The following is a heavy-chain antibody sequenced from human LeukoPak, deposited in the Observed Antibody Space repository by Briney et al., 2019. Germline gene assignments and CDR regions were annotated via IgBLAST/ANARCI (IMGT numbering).Heavy chain of an antibody. J-gene: IGHJ4*02. CDR1: GYTLTELS. CDR2: ISSSSSTM. V-gene: IGHV3-11*01. D-gene: IGHD1-26*01. Sequence: SCKVSGYTLTELSMHWVRQAPGKGLEWISYISSSSSTMYYADSVKGRFTISRDNAKNSLYLQMNSLRAEDTAVYYCARDRGVGAPYYFDYWGQGTLVTVSS. CDR3: ARDRGVGAPYYFDY.